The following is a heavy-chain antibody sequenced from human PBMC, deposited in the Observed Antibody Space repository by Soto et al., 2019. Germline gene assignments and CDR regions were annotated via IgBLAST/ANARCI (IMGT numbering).Heavy chain of an antibody. D-gene: IGHD3-22*01. J-gene: IGHJ4*02. CDR3: AKEAPSSMIVVVTGYYFDY. CDR1: GFSFSSYG. Sequence: QVQLVESGGGVVQPGRSLRLSCAASGFSFSSYGMRWVRQAPGKGLVGVAVISYYGSNKYYADSVKGRFTISRDNSKNTLYLQMNSLRAEDTAVSYCAKEAPSSMIVVVTGYYFDYWGQGTLVTVSS. CDR2: ISYYGSNK. V-gene: IGHV3-30*18.